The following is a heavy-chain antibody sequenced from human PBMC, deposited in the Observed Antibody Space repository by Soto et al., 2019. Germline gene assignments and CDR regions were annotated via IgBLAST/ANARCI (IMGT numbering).Heavy chain of an antibody. CDR1: GFTFSSYS. D-gene: IGHD3-9*01. V-gene: IGHV3-21*01. J-gene: IGHJ4*02. CDR3: AREARGFTRYDIVTGYRLGY. Sequence: KPGGSLRLSCAASGFTFSSYSMNWVRQAPGKGLEWVSSISSSSSYIYYADSVKGRFTISRDNAKNSLYLQMNSLRAEATAVYYCAREARGFTRYDIVTGYRLGYWGQGTFVTVSS. CDR2: ISSSSSYI.